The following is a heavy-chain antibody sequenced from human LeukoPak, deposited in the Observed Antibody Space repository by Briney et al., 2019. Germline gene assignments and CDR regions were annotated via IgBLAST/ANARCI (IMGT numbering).Heavy chain of an antibody. V-gene: IGHV3-30-3*01. Sequence: SGGSLRLSCAASGFTFSSYAMHWVRQAPGKGLEWVAVISYDGSNKYYADSVKGRFTISRDNAKNSLYLQMNSLRAEDTAVYYCAKDWTDTSGYYEYWGQGTLVTVSS. D-gene: IGHD3-22*01. CDR1: GFTFSSYA. CDR3: AKDWTDTSGYYEY. CDR2: ISYDGSNK. J-gene: IGHJ4*02.